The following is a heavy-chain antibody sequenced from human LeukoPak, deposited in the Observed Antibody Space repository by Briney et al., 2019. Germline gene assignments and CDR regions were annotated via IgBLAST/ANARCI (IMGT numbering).Heavy chain of an antibody. V-gene: IGHV3-11*01. CDR2: ISSSGSTI. J-gene: IGHJ4*02. Sequence: PGGSLRLSCAASGFTFSDYYMSWIRQAPGKGLEWVSYISSSGSTIYYADSVKGRFTISRDNSKNTLYLQMNSLRVEDTAVYYCAKDILPYYDILTGSSYFDYWGQGTLVTVSS. CDR1: GFTFSDYY. CDR3: AKDILPYYDILTGSSYFDY. D-gene: IGHD3-9*01.